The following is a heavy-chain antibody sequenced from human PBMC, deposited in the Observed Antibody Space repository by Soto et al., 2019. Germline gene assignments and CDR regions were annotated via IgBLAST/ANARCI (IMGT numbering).Heavy chain of an antibody. V-gene: IGHV3-33*01. Sequence: GGSLRLSCAASGFTFSSYGMHWVRQAPGKGLEWVAVIWYDGSNKYYADSVKGRFTISRDNSKNTLYLQMNSLRAEDTAVYYCAREQNDSSGYYFDAFDIWGQGTMVTVSS. D-gene: IGHD3-22*01. J-gene: IGHJ3*02. CDR1: GFTFSSYG. CDR2: IWYDGSNK. CDR3: AREQNDSSGYYFDAFDI.